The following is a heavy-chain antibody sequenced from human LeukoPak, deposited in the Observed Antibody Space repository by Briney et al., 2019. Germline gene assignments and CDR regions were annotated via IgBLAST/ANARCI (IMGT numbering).Heavy chain of an antibody. Sequence: GESLKISCKGSGYSFTSYWIGWVRQMPGKGLEWMGIIYPGDSDTRYSPSFQGQVTISADKSISTAYLQRSSLKASDTAMYNGARGILGGATTADYWGQGTLVTVSS. J-gene: IGHJ4*02. CDR3: ARGILGGATTADY. V-gene: IGHV5-51*01. CDR1: GYSFTSYW. D-gene: IGHD1-26*01. CDR2: IYPGDSDT.